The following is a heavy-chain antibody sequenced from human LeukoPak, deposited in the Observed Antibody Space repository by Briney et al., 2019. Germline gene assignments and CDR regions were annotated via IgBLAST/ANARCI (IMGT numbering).Heavy chain of an antibody. V-gene: IGHV3-23*01. D-gene: IGHD3-10*01. J-gene: IGHJ5*01. CDR1: GFTFDAYG. CDR3: AKTFYYGSGLYYYTFDS. CDR2: ISGSGKST. Sequence: GGSLRLSCAASGFTFDAYGLSWVRQAPGKGLEWVSAISGSGKSTYYADSVKGRFTISRDNSKNTLYLQMTSLRVEDTAVYYCAKTFYYGSGLYYYTFDSWGQGTLVTVSS.